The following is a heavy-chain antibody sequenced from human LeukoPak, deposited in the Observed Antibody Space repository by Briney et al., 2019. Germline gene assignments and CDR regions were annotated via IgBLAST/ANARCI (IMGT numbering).Heavy chain of an antibody. CDR3: ARSSITMVRGVIPLPYFDY. Sequence: PGGSLRLSCAASGFTFSSYAMHWVRQAPGKGLEWVAVISHDGSNKYYADSVKGRFTISRDNSKNTLYLQMNSLRAEDTAVYYCARSSITMVRGVIPLPYFDYWGQGTLVTVSS. CDR1: GFTFSSYA. CDR2: ISHDGSNK. D-gene: IGHD3-10*01. V-gene: IGHV3-30-3*01. J-gene: IGHJ4*02.